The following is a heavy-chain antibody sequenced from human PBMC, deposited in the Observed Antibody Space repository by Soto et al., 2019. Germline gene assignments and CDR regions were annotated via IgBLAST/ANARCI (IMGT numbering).Heavy chain of an antibody. CDR2: IYYSGST. Sequence: QVQLQESGPGLVKPSQTLSLTCTVSGGSISSGDYYWSWIRQPPGKGLEWIGYIYYSGSTYYNPSLKSRVTRSVDTSKNQFSLRLSSVTAAGTAVYYCAREPYCSGCSCYPFDYWCQGTLVTVSS. CDR3: AREPYCSGCSCYPFDY. V-gene: IGHV4-30-4*01. J-gene: IGHJ4*02. CDR1: GGSISSGDYY. D-gene: IGHD2-15*01.